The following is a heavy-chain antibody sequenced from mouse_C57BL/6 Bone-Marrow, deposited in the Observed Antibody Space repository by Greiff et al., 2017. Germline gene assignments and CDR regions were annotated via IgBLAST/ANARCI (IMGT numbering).Heavy chain of an antibody. CDR3: ARRGSSYFDY. V-gene: IGHV1-59*01. CDR1: GYTFTSYW. Sequence: QVQLQQPGAELVRPGTSVKLSCKASGYTFTSYWMHWVKQRPGQGLERIGVIDPSDSYTNYNQKFKGKATLTVDTSSSTAYRQLSSLTAEDSAVYYCARRGSSYFDYWGQGTTLTVSS. D-gene: IGHD1-1*01. J-gene: IGHJ2*01. CDR2: IDPSDSYT.